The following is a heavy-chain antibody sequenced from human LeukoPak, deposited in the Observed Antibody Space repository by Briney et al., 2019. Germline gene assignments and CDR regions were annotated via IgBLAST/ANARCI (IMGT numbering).Heavy chain of an antibody. D-gene: IGHD4-17*01. J-gene: IGHJ5*02. CDR3: ARGGTTVTTLNWFDP. V-gene: IGHV4-30-4*08. Sequence: PSQTLSLTCTVSGGSISRGDYYWSWIRQPPGKGLERIGYIYYSGSTYYNPSLKSRVTISVDTSKNQFPLKLSSVTAADTAVYYCARGGTTVTTLNWFDPWGQGILVTVSS. CDR1: GGSISRGDYY. CDR2: IYYSGST.